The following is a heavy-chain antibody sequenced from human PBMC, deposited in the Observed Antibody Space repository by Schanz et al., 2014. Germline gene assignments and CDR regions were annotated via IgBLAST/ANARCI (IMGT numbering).Heavy chain of an antibody. Sequence: QVQLVQSGAEVKKLGASVKLSCKASNYIFTKYYIHCVRQAPGQGLEWMGLINPYDDTIDYAKKFQGRFTMTRDTSATTVYMKLSSLRSDDTAMYYCVTEKRMESGTWAKAFDVWGQGTWVTVSS. CDR2: INPYDDTI. CDR3: VTEKRMESGTWAKAFDV. CDR1: NYIFTKYY. D-gene: IGHD3-3*01. V-gene: IGHV1-46*01. J-gene: IGHJ3*01.